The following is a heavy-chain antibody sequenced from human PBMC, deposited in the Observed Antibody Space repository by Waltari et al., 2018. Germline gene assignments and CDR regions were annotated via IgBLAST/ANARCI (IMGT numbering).Heavy chain of an antibody. J-gene: IGHJ4*02. CDR2: IIPIFGTA. D-gene: IGHD3-10*01. CDR3: ARGGRESYARSPWGPFDY. V-gene: IGHV1-69*05. CDR1: GGTFSSYA. Sequence: QVQLVQSGAEVKKPGSSVKVSCKASGGTFSSYAISWVRQAPGQGLEWMGGIIPIFGTANYAQKFQGRVTITTDESTSTAYMELSSLRSEDTAVYYCARGGRESYARSPWGPFDYWGQGTLVTVSS.